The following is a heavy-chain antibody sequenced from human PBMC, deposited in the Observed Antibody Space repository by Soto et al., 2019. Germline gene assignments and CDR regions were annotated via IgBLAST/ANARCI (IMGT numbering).Heavy chain of an antibody. Sequence: PGASLKISCKGSGYTFTNCWIGWVRQMPGKGPEWMGIIYPGDSDTKYNPSFQGQVTISADKSITTTYLQWSSLKASDTAIYYCAASIFYYGMDVWGQGTTVTVSS. V-gene: IGHV5-51*01. CDR2: IYPGDSDT. CDR1: GYTFTNCW. J-gene: IGHJ6*02. CDR3: AASIFYYGMDV.